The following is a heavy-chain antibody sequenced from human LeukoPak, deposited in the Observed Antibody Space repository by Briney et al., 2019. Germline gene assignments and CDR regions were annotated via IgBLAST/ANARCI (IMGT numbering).Heavy chain of an antibody. CDR2: INQDGSEK. V-gene: IGHV3-7*01. Sequence: PGGSLRLSCAASGFTFANHWMDRVRQAPGKGLEWVANINQDGSEKFYVDSVKGRFTISRDNAKNSVYLQMNRLRAEDTAVYYCSRSLDYLGQGTLVTVSS. CDR3: SRSLDY. J-gene: IGHJ4*02. CDR1: GFTFANHW.